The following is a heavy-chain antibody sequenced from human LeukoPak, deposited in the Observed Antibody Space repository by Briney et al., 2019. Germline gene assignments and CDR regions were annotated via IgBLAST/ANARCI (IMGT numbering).Heavy chain of an antibody. V-gene: IGHV3-48*03. CDR2: IGSSGVSTI. J-gene: IGHJ2*01. Sequence: PGGSLSLSCAASGFTFSSYEMTWVRQAPGKGLVWISYIGSSGVSTIYYADSVKGRFTISRDNAKNSLFLQMNSLRAEDTAVYYCARVTGYWYFDLWGRGTLVTVSS. CDR1: GFTFSSYE. CDR3: ARVTGYWYFDL.